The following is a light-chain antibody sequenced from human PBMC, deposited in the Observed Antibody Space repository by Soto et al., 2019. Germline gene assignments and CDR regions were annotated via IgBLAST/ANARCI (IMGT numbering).Light chain of an antibody. V-gene: IGLV1-44*01. J-gene: IGLJ7*01. Sequence: QSVLTQPPSASGTPGHRVTISCSGSSSNIGSNAVNLYQQVPGTAPKLLIYSNDQRPSGVPDRFSGSKSGTSASLAISGLQSEDEADYYCAAWDDSLNGRYVFGPGTQLTVL. CDR1: SSNIGSNA. CDR3: AAWDDSLNGRYV. CDR2: SND.